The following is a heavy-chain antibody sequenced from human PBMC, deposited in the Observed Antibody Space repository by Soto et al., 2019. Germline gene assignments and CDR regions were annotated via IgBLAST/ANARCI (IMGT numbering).Heavy chain of an antibody. CDR1: GGSISNSRYY. CDR2: IYHTGNT. V-gene: IGHV4-39*07. J-gene: IGHJ5*02. CDR3: ARERPDDARLDP. Sequence: SETLSLTCTVSGGSISNSRYYWAWIRRPPGKGLEWIGSIYHTGNTYYNPSLRSRVTISVDTSKNQFSLKLSSVTAADTAVYYCARERPDDARLDPWGQGTLVTVSS. D-gene: IGHD6-6*01.